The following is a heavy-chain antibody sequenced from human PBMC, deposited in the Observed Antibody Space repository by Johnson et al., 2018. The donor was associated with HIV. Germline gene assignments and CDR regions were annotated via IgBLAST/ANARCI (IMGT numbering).Heavy chain of an antibody. J-gene: IGHJ3*02. CDR3: ARVGADALDI. V-gene: IGHV3-30*03. Sequence: QVQLVESGGGVVQPGRSLRLSCAASGFTFSSYGMHWVRQVPGKGLEWVAVISYDGSEKYYVDSVKGRFTISRDNAKNSLYLQMNSLRAEDTAVYYCARVGADALDIWGQGTMVTVSS. D-gene: IGHD1-26*01. CDR2: ISYDGSEK. CDR1: GFTFSSYG.